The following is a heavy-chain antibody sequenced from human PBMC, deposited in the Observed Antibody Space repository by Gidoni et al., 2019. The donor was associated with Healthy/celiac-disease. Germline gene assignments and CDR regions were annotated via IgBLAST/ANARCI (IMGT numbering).Heavy chain of an antibody. CDR3: ASCYYDSSGYYSDAFDI. V-gene: IGHV3-48*01. CDR2: ISSSSSTI. D-gene: IGHD3-22*01. Sequence: VQLVESGGGLVQHGGAVRLSCAASGFTFRSDSMTWVRQDPGKGMEWVSYISSSSSTIYYADSVKGLFTISRDNAKNSLYLQMNSLRAEDTAVYYCASCYYDSSGYYSDAFDIWGQGTMVTVSS. CDR1: GFTFRSDS. J-gene: IGHJ3*02.